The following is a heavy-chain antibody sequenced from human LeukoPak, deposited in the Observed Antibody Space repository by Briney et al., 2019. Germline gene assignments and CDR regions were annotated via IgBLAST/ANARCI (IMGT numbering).Heavy chain of an antibody. CDR2: IIPIFGTA. CDR1: GGTFSSYA. D-gene: IGHD3-22*01. J-gene: IGHJ4*02. V-gene: IGHV1-69*05. CDR3: ASGEAANYYDSSGSHDY. Sequence: SVKVSCKASGGTFSSYAISWVRQAPGQGLEWMGGIIPIFGTANYAQKFQGRVTITTDESTSTAYMELSSLRSEDTAVYYCASGEAANYYDSSGSHDYWGQGTLVTVSS.